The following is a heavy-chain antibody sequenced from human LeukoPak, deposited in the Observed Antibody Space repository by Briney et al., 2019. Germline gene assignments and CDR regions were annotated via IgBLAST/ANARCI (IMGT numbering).Heavy chain of an antibody. CDR3: ARGGLYLYYFYY. V-gene: IGHV4-61*02. J-gene: IGHJ4*02. CDR1: GGSISSGSYY. D-gene: IGHD3-16*01. Sequence: KPSETLSLTCTVSGGSISSGSYYWSWIRQPAGKGLEWIGRIYTSGSTNYNPSLKSRVTMSVDTSKNQFSLKLSSVTAADTAVYYCARGGLYLYYFYYWGQGTLVTVSS. CDR2: IYTSGST.